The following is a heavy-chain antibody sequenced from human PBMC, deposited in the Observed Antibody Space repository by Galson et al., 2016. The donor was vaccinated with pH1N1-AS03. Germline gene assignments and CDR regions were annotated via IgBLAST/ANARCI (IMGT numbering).Heavy chain of an antibody. CDR2: ISGNGVST. D-gene: IGHD6-13*01. Sequence: SLRLSCAASGFTSSSYAMYWVRQAPGKGLEYVSAISGNGVSTYYANSVKGRFTISRDNSKNTLYLQMGSLRAEDMAVCYCARGPVSYSHYWVPPPGYWGQGTLVPVSA. J-gene: IGHJ4*02. CDR1: GFTSSSYA. V-gene: IGHV3-64*01. CDR3: ARGPVSYSHYWVPPPGY.